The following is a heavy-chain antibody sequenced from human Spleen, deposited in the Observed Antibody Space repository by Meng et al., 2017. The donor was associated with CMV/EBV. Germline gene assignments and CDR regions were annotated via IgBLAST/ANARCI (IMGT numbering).Heavy chain of an antibody. V-gene: IGHV3-23*01. CDR1: FSSYA. D-gene: IGHD3-22*01. J-gene: IGHJ4*02. Sequence: FSSYAMSWVRQATGKGLEWVSAISGSGSSTYYADSVKGRFTISRDNSKNTLYLQMNSLRAEDTAVYYCAKVEYPDSSGYYYGGYFDYWGQGTLVTVSS. CDR2: ISGSGSST. CDR3: AKVEYPDSSGYYYGGYFDY.